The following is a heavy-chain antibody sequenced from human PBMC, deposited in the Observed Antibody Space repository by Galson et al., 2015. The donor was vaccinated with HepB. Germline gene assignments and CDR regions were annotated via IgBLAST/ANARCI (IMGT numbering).Heavy chain of an antibody. V-gene: IGHV3-49*03. CDR2: IRSKTYGATT. CDR3: SRYRHTINWPKSHWFDP. Sequence: SLRLSCAGSGFTFGDFGMIWLRQAPGKGLEWVGIIRSKTYGATTEYDASVKGRFTISRDDSKTIAYLQMNSLNTEDTAIYYCSRYRHTINWPKSHWFDPWGQGTLVSVSS. CDR1: GFTFGDFG. D-gene: IGHD1-1*01. J-gene: IGHJ5*02.